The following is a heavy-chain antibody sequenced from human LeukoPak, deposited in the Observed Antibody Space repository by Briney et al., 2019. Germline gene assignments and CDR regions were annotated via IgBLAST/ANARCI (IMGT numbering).Heavy chain of an antibody. CDR2: IYPAGST. V-gene: IGHV4-61*05. CDR3: ARAAEYSSGWYLFDY. CDR1: GGSISGSPYY. J-gene: IGHJ4*02. Sequence: SETLSLTCTVSGGSISGSPYYWGWIRQPPGKGLEWIGRIYPAGSTNYNPSLKSRVTMSVDTSKNQFSLKLSSVTAADTAMYYCARAAEYSSGWYLFDYWGQGTLVTVSA. D-gene: IGHD6-19*01.